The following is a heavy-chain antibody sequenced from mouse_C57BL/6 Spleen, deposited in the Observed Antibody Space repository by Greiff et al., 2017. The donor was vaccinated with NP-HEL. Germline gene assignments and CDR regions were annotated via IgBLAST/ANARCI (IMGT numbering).Heavy chain of an antibody. D-gene: IGHD2-5*01. CDR1: GYTFTDYD. CDR2: IDPETGGT. Sequence: QVQLQQSGAELVRPGASVTLSCKASGYTFTDYDMHWVKQTPVHGLEWIGAIDPETGGTAYNQKFKGKAILTADKSSSTAYMELRSLTSEDSAVYYCTRGNYSNPYAMDYWGQGTSVTVSS. CDR3: TRGNYSNPYAMDY. J-gene: IGHJ4*01. V-gene: IGHV1-15*01.